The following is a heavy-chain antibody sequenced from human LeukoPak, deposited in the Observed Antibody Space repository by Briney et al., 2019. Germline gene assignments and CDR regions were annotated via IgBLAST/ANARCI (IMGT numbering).Heavy chain of an antibody. CDR3: TRDGSVDY. Sequence: GGSLRLSCAASGFTFSRSAMHWVRQACGKGLEGVGRFRSKANSYPPAYAASVKDRFTVPRHDSKKTANLQMNSLKTEHTAVYYCTRDGSVDYWGQGTLVTVSS. CDR1: GFTFSRSA. J-gene: IGHJ4*02. D-gene: IGHD3-10*01. CDR2: FRSKANSYPP. V-gene: IGHV3-73*01.